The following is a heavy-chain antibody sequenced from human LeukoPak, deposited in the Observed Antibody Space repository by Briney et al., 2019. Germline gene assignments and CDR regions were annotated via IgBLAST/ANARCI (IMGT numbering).Heavy chain of an antibody. Sequence: SETLSLTCAVYGGSFSGYYWSWIRQPPGKGLEWIGEINHSGSTNYNPSLKSRVTISVDTSKNQFSLKLSSVTAADTAVYYCARADQYVWGSYRYPSLGPPQAYYFDYWGQGTLSPSPQ. CDR2: INHSGST. J-gene: IGHJ4*02. CDR3: ARADQYVWGSYRYPSLGPPQAYYFDY. CDR1: GGSFSGYY. D-gene: IGHD3-16*02. V-gene: IGHV4-34*01.